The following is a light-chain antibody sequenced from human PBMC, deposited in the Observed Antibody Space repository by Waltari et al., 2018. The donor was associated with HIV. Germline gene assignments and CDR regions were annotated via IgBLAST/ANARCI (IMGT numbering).Light chain of an antibody. CDR2: WAS. Sequence: DIVMTQSPDSLAVSLGGRATINCKSSQSVLSSSNNKNYLVWYQQKPGQPPNVLIYWASTRESGVPDRFGGGGSGTDFTLTISSLQAEDVAVYYCQQYYSLPWTFGQGTKVEIK. V-gene: IGKV4-1*01. CDR1: QSVLSSSNNKNY. CDR3: QQYYSLPWT. J-gene: IGKJ1*01.